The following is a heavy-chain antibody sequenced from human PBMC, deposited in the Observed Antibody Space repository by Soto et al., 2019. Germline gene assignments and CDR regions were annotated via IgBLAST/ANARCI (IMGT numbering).Heavy chain of an antibody. J-gene: IGHJ4*02. V-gene: IGHV3-15*07. CDR1: GFTFNNAW. CDR3: TYLVGISPY. Sequence: EVQLVESGGGLVKPGGSLRLSCAASGFTFNNAWMNWVRQAPGKGLEWVGRIKTNNDGGATDYAALEKGRFTISRDDSKNTVYLEMNSLKTEDTAVYYFTYLVGISPYCGQGTLVTVSS. CDR2: IKTNNDGGAT. D-gene: IGHD3-9*01.